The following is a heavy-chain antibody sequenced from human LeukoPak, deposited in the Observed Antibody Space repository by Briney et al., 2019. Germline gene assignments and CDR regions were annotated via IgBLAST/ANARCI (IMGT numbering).Heavy chain of an antibody. CDR2: IYSGGST. CDR3: ATARSGSPYFEY. J-gene: IGHJ4*02. D-gene: IGHD1-26*01. V-gene: IGHV3-66*01. Sequence: PGGSLRLSCAASGFTVSSNYMSWVRQAPGKGLEWVSVIYSGGSTYYADSVKGRFTISRDNSKNTLYLQMNSLRAEDTAVYYCATARSGSPYFEYWGQGTLVTVSS. CDR1: GFTVSSNY.